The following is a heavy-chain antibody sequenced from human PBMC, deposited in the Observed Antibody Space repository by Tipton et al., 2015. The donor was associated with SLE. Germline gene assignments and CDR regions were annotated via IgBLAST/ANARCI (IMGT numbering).Heavy chain of an antibody. CDR2: IYYSGNP. Sequence: TLSLTCSVSGVSISRGGYYWSWIRQHPSKGLEDIGYIYYSGNPYYNPSLKSRVTISVDTSKNQFSLRLSSVTVADTAVYYCARGLVSSTYYRHENLDYWGQGTLVTVSS. V-gene: IGHV4-31*03. CDR3: ARGLVSSTYYRHENLDY. D-gene: IGHD3-22*01. CDR1: GVSISRGGYY. J-gene: IGHJ4*02.